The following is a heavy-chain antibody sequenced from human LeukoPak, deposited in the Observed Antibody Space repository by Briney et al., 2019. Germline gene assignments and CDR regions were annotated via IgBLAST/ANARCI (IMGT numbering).Heavy chain of an antibody. J-gene: IGHJ5*02. CDR3: ARGMLFGESVYNWFDP. Sequence: GGSLRLSCAASGFILSPYSMHWVRQAPGKGLEWVAVISFDGTIKYYGDSVNGRFTISRDNAKNTLYLQMNSLRGEDTAVYYCARGMLFGESVYNWFDPWGQGTLVTVSS. V-gene: IGHV3-30-3*01. CDR1: GFILSPYS. D-gene: IGHD3/OR15-3a*01. CDR2: ISFDGTIK.